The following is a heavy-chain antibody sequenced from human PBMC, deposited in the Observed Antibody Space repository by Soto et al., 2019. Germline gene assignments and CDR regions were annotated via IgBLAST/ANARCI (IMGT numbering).Heavy chain of an antibody. CDR2: INPSSGGT. V-gene: IGHV1-46*01. J-gene: IGHJ5*02. Sequence: QVQLVQSGAEVTKPGASVKVSCKASGYTFTSNNIHWMRRAPGQGLEWMGRINPSSGGTIYAQKFQGCVYKTRDTSTSTVYMELSSLRSDDTALYYCARDIAADGRGRWFDPWGQGSLVTVSS. CDR1: GYTFTSNN. D-gene: IGHD6-13*01. CDR3: ARDIAADGRGRWFDP.